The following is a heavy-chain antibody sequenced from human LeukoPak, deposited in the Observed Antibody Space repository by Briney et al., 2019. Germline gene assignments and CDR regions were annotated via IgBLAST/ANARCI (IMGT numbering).Heavy chain of an antibody. V-gene: IGHV4-30-4*01. D-gene: IGHD2-2*01. CDR3: ARGPGFCSSTSCLGGYFDY. Sequence: PSETLSLTCTVSGGSISSGDYYWSWIRQPPGKGLGWIGYIYYSGSTYYNPSLKSRVTISVDTSKNQFSLKLSSVTAADTAVYYCARGPGFCSSTSCLGGYFDYWGQGTLVTVSS. J-gene: IGHJ4*02. CDR2: IYYSGST. CDR1: GGSISSGDYY.